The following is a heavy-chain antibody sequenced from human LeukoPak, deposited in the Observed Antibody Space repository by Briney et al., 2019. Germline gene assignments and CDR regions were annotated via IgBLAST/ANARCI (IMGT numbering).Heavy chain of an antibody. V-gene: IGHV4-34*01. CDR1: GGSFSGYY. D-gene: IGHD6-13*01. J-gene: IGHJ6*03. CDR3: ARDRVGQQLVGRKYYYYYMDV. CDR2: INHSGST. Sequence: SETLSLTCAVYGGSFSGYYWSWIRQPPGKGLEWIGEINHSGSTNYNPSLKSRVTISVDTSKNQFSLKLRSVTAADTAVYYCARDRVGQQLVGRKYYYYYMDVWGKGNTVTISS.